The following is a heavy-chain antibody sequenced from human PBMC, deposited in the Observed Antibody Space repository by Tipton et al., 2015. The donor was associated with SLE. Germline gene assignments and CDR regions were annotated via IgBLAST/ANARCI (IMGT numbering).Heavy chain of an antibody. Sequence: TLSLTCNVSGVSISSSYWSWIRQPAGKGLEGIGRIYTSGATDDNPSLKSRVTMSVDMSKNQIFLKMTSVTAADSAVYFCARVWLNNAFDIGGQGTGVTVSS. CDR1: GVSISSSY. CDR3: ARVWLNNAFDI. J-gene: IGHJ3*02. CDR2: IYTSGAT. D-gene: IGHD2/OR15-2a*01. V-gene: IGHV4-4*07.